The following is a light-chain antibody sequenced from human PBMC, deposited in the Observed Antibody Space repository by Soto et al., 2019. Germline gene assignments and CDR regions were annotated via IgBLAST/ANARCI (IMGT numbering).Light chain of an antibody. Sequence: QSVLTQPASVSGSPGQSITISCTGTSSDVGGYNYVSWYQQHPGKAPKLMIYAVTTRPSGVSNRFSGSKSGNTASLTISGLQAEDEADFYCSSYTNSSTCVVFGGGTKLTVL. CDR1: SSDVGGYNY. CDR3: SSYTNSSTCVV. CDR2: AVT. J-gene: IGLJ3*02. V-gene: IGLV2-14*01.